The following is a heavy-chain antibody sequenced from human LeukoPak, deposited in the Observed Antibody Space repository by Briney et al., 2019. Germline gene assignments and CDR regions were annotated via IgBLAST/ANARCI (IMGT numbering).Heavy chain of an antibody. D-gene: IGHD6-19*01. CDR1: GGSISSYY. J-gene: IGHJ4*02. CDR3: ARTIAVAGIIDY. CDR2: IYYSGST. Sequence: SETLSLTCTVSGGSISSYYWSWIRQPPWKGLEWIGYIYYSGSTNYNPSLKSRVTISVDTSKNQFSLKLSSVTAADTAVYYCARTIAVAGIIDYWGQGTLVTVSS. V-gene: IGHV4-59*01.